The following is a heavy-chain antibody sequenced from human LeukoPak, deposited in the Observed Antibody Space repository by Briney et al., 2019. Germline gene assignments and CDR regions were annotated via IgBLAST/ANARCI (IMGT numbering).Heavy chain of an antibody. D-gene: IGHD6-6*01. Sequence: SVKVSCKASGGTFSSNPISWVRQAPRQGLEWMGRIIPPFGTTNYAQKFQGRVTITTDESTSTAYMELSSLRSEDTAVYYCARETDSSSSSFDYWGQGTLVTVSS. CDR3: ARETDSSSSSFDY. CDR2: IIPPFGTT. V-gene: IGHV1-69*05. J-gene: IGHJ4*02. CDR1: GGTFSSNP.